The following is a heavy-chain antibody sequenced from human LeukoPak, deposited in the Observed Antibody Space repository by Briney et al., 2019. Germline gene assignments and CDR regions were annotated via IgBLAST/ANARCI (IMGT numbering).Heavy chain of an antibody. CDR1: GASFRDYY. CDR2: ISHTGST. Sequence: SETLSLTCAVSGASFRDYYWAWIRQLPGKGLEWIGEISHTGSTDYIPSLKSRVNISLDTSKNQFSLKMNSVTAADTAVYYCARQTIAAAGKGGYYYYYYYMDVWGKGTTVTISS. J-gene: IGHJ6*03. CDR3: ARQTIAAAGKGGYYYYYYYMDV. D-gene: IGHD6-13*01. V-gene: IGHV4-34*01.